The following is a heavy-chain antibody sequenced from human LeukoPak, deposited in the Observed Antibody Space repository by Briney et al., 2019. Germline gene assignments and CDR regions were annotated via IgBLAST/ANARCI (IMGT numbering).Heavy chain of an antibody. D-gene: IGHD3-10*01. CDR2: IYHSGST. J-gene: IGHJ5*02. CDR1: GGSISSSNW. CDR3: ARRGPPYYYGSGDNWFDP. V-gene: IGHV4-4*02. Sequence: SETLSLTCAVSGGSISSSNWWSWVRQPPGKGLEWIGEIYHSGSTNYNPSLKSRVTISVDKSKNQFSLKLSSVTAADTAVYYCARRGPPYYYGSGDNWFDPWGQGTLVTVSS.